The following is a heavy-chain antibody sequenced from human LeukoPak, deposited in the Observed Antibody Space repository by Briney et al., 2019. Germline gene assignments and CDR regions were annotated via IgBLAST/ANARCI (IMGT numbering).Heavy chain of an antibody. CDR2: IYYSGST. CDR1: GGSISSYY. V-gene: IGHV4-59*01. J-gene: IGHJ3*02. CDR3: AREDPGAFDI. Sequence: SETLSLTCTVSGGSISSYYWSWIRQPPGKGLEWIGYIYYSGSTNYNPSLKSRVTISVDTSKNQFSLKLSSETAADTAVYYCAREDPGAFDIWGQGTMVTVSS.